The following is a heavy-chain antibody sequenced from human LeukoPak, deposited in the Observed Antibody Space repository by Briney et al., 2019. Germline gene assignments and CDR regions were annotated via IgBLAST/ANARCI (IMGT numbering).Heavy chain of an antibody. V-gene: IGHV4-34*01. Sequence: PSETLSLTCAVYGGSFSGYYWSWIRQPPGKGLEWIGEINHSGSTNYNPSLKSRVTISVDTSKNQFSLKLSSVTAADTAVYYCAREILVGATPEEAIAFDIWGQGTMVTVSS. CDR2: INHSGST. D-gene: IGHD1-26*01. CDR1: GGSFSGYY. J-gene: IGHJ3*02. CDR3: AREILVGATPEEAIAFDI.